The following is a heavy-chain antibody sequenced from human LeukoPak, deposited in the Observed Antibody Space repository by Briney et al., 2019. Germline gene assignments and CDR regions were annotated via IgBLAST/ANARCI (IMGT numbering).Heavy chain of an antibody. CDR2: IYTSGRT. CDR3: ARDAAGGITLVRGVISPIYWFDP. V-gene: IGHV4-61*02. D-gene: IGHD3-10*01. Sequence: PSETLSLTCTVSGGSISSGSYYWSWIRPPAGKGLEWIGRIYTSGRTNYNPSLKSRVTISVDTSKNQFSLKLSSVTAADTAVYYCARDAAGGITLVRGVISPIYWFDPWGQGTLVTVSS. J-gene: IGHJ5*02. CDR1: GGSISSGSYY.